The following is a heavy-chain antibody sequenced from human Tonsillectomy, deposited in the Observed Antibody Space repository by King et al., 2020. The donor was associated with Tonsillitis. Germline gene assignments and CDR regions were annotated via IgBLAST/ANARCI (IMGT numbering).Heavy chain of an antibody. CDR2: ISSSRIFI. J-gene: IGHJ4*02. CDR3: AREVGATGFDY. D-gene: IGHD1-26*01. Sequence: VQLVESGGGLVKPGGSLRLSCAASGFTFSSYGMNWVHQAPGKGLEWVASISSSRIFIYYADSVKGRFTISRDDAKNSLYLQMNSLRAEDTSVYYCAREVGATGFDYWGQGTLVTVSS. CDR1: GFTFSSYG. V-gene: IGHV3-21*01.